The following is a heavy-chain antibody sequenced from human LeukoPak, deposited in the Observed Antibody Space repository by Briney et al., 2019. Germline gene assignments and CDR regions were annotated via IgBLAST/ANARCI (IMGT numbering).Heavy chain of an antibody. CDR1: GGSISSGGYY. V-gene: IGHV4-31*03. J-gene: IGHJ4*02. D-gene: IGHD3-22*01. Sequence: SETLSLTCTVSGGSISSGGYYWSWIRQHPGKGLEWFGYIYYSGSTYYNPSLKSRVTISLDTSKNQFSLKLSSVTAADTAVYYCARGTSDDYDSSGYYYSNLLDYWGQGTLVTVSS. CDR2: IYYSGST. CDR3: ARGTSDDYDSSGYYYSNLLDY.